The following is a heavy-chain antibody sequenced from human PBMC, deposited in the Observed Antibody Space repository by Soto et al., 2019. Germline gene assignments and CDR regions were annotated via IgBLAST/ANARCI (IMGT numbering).Heavy chain of an antibody. CDR3: ARDRGRITMVRGVIRYNWFDP. D-gene: IGHD3-10*01. V-gene: IGHV4-34*01. CDR2: INHSGST. J-gene: IGHJ5*02. CDR1: GGPFSGYY. Sequence: PSETLSLTCAVYGGPFSGYYWSWIRQPPGKGLEWIGEINHSGSTNYNPSLKSRVTISVDTSKNQFSLKLSSVTAADTAVYYCARDRGRITMVRGVIRYNWFDPWGQGTLVTVSS.